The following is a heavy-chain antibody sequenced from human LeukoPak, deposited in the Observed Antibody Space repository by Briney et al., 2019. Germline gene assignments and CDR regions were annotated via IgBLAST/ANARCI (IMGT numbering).Heavy chain of an antibody. CDR1: GFTFSDYW. J-gene: IGHJ4*02. V-gene: IGHV3-74*01. CDR2: TNPDGSST. Sequence: GGSLRLSCAVSGFTFSDYWIHWVRQAPGKGLEWVSRTNPDGSSTSYADSVKGRYTISRDNAKNTLYLQMNSLRAEDTAVYYCARVRWGGLYYFDYWGQGTLVTVSS. D-gene: IGHD3-16*01. CDR3: ARVRWGGLYYFDY.